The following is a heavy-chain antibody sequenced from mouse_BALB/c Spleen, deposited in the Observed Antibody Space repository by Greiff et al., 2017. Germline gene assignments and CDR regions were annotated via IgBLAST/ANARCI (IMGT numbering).Heavy chain of an antibody. V-gene: IGHV3-2*02. CDR3: AYDAMDY. CDR1: GYSITSDYA. CDR2: ISYSGST. D-gene: IGHD2-10*02. Sequence: EVKVEESGPGLVKPSQSLSLTCTVTGYSITSDYAWNWIRQFPGNKLEWMGYISYSGSTSYNPSLKSRISITRDTSKNQFFLQLNSVTTEDTATYYCAYDAMDYWGQGTSVTVSS. J-gene: IGHJ4*01.